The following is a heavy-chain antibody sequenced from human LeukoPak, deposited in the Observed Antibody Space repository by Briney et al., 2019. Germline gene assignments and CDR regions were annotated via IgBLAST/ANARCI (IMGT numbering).Heavy chain of an antibody. D-gene: IGHD4-23*01. CDR1: GGSSSSSMDY. J-gene: IGHJ4*02. V-gene: IGHV4-39*01. CDR2: IYYSGST. Sequence: PETPSDSCTVSGGSSSSSMDYWGWIRQPPGKGLEWIGSIYYSGSTYYNPSLKSRVTISVDTSKNQFSLKLSSVTAADTAVYYCARQGNSMVTVDYCGQETLVTVSS. CDR3: ARQGNSMVTVDY.